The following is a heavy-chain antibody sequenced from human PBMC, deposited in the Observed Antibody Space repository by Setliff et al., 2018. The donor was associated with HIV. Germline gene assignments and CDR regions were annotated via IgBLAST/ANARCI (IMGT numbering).Heavy chain of an antibody. CDR1: GFTFHNYG. CDR2: IGGSGGFT. J-gene: IGHJ4*02. CDR3: AKDMTDSYYFDF. V-gene: IGHV3-23*01. D-gene: IGHD2-21*02. Sequence: PGESLKISCAASGFTFHNYGMSWVRQAPGNGLEWVSSIGGSGGFTNYADSVKGRFIISRDNSKNTLSLQLNSLRAEDTAVYYCAKDMTDSYYFDFWGQGTLVTSPQ.